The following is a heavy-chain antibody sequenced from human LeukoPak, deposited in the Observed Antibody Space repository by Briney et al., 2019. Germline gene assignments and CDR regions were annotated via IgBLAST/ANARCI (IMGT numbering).Heavy chain of an antibody. D-gene: IGHD3-9*01. Sequence: GGSLRLSCAASGFTVSSNYMSWVRQAPGKGLEWVSVIYSGGSTYYADSVKGRFTISRDNSKNTLYLQMNSLRAEDTAVYYCARGPGILTGYYKRLVYYGMDVWGQGTTVTVSS. J-gene: IGHJ6*02. V-gene: IGHV3-53*01. CDR2: IYSGGST. CDR1: GFTVSSNY. CDR3: ARGPGILTGYYKRLVYYGMDV.